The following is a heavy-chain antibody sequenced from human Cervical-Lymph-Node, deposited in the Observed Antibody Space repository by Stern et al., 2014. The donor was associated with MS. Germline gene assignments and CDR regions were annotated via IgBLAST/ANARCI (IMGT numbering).Heavy chain of an antibody. J-gene: IGHJ6*02. CDR1: GFIFSRYG. CDR3: AKEGGNNNVVMDV. Sequence: QVQLVQSGGGVVQPGRSLRLSCAASGFIFSRYGMHWVRQAPGKGLEWVAVISYDGNNKYYGDSVKGRFIISRDNSKNTLYLQMNGLKTDDTAIYYCAKEGGNNNVVMDVWGQGTTVTVSS. CDR2: ISYDGNNK. D-gene: IGHD5-12*01. V-gene: IGHV3-30*18.